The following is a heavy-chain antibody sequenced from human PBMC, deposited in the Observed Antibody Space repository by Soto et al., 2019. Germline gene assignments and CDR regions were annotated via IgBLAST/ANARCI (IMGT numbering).Heavy chain of an antibody. D-gene: IGHD1-26*01. J-gene: IGHJ6*02. Sequence: QVQLQESGPGLVKPSQTLSLTCTVSGGSISSGGYYWSWIRQHPGKGLEWIGYIYYSGSTYYNPSLKSRVTISVDTSKNHFSLKLSSVTAADTAVYYCARDEYGKGATLPWNYYYGMDVWGQGTTVTVSS. CDR2: IYYSGST. V-gene: IGHV4-31*03. CDR3: ARDEYGKGATLPWNYYYGMDV. CDR1: GGSISSGGYY.